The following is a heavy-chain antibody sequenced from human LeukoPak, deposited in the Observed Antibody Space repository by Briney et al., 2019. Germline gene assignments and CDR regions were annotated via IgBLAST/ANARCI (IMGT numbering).Heavy chain of an antibody. V-gene: IGHV3-49*03. CDR1: GFTFSDYA. CDR2: IRNKAYGGTA. J-gene: IGHJ4*02. D-gene: IGHD3-9*01. CDR3: TREKRYFDWFQADY. Sequence: GGSLRLSCTASGFTFSDYAMSWFRQAPGKGLEWVGFIRNKAYGGTAEYAASVKGRFTISRDDSKTIAYLQMNSLKTEDIAVYYCTREKRYFDWFQADYWGQGTLVTVSS.